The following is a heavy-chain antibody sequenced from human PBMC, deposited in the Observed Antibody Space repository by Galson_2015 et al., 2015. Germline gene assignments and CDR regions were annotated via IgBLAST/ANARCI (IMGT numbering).Heavy chain of an antibody. J-gene: IGHJ3*02. CDR1: GYTFTSYY. V-gene: IGHV1-46*01. Sequence: SVKVSCKASGYTFTSYYMHWVRQAPGQGLEWMGIINPSGRLTYAQKFQGRVTMTRDTSTSTVYMELSSLRSEDTAVFYCARGTTSITGCGFDTWGQGTMVTVSS. CDR3: ARGTTSITGCGFDT. CDR2: INPSGRL. D-gene: IGHD1-20*01.